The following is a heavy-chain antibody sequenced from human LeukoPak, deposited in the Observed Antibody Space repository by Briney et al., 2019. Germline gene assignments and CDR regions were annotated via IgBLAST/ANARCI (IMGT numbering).Heavy chain of an antibody. CDR2: ISGDSRYI. V-gene: IGHV3-21*01. J-gene: IGHJ4*02. CDR1: GFTFSDYS. D-gene: IGHD2-2*01. Sequence: GWSLRLSCTASGFTFSDYSMNWVRQAPGKGLEWVSAISGDSRYIYYADSVRGRFTISRDNAENSLYLQMNSLRVEDTAVYYCARAPTVLVGYCSSSSCQADYWGQGTLVTVSS. CDR3: ARAPTVLVGYCSSSSCQADY.